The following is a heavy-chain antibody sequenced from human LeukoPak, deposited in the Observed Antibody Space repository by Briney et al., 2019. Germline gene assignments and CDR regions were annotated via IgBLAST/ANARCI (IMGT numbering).Heavy chain of an antibody. CDR1: GGSISSYY. D-gene: IGHD4-17*01. J-gene: IGHJ4*02. V-gene: IGHV4-59*01. CDR3: AREGRQDYVYFDH. CDR2: INNNGCN. Sequence: PLETVSLTCTVSGGSISSYYWSWIRQPPGKGLEWIGYINNNGCNNYHPSLKSRVTMSVLTSNNQFSLKLSSVTAADTAMYYCAREGRQDYVYFDHWGQGSLVTVSS.